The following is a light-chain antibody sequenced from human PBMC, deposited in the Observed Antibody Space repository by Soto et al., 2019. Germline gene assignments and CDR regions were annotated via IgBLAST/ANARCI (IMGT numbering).Light chain of an antibody. Sequence: EIVLTQSPGTLSLSPGERATLSCRASQSVSGNYLAWYQQKLGQAPRLLIYGATSRSTGMPDRFSGSVSGTEFTLTISRREPEEFAVYYCQQYGRSATFTFGPGTKVDIK. CDR3: QQYGRSATFT. CDR2: GAT. CDR1: QSVSGNY. V-gene: IGKV3-20*01. J-gene: IGKJ3*01.